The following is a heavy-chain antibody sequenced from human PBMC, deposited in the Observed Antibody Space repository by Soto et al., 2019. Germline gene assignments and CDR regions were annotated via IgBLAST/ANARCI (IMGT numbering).Heavy chain of an antibody. J-gene: IGHJ4*02. CDR3: VKDGPVLGY. Sequence: QVQLVESGGGVVQPGRSLRLSCAASGVTFSSHGMHWARQAPGKRLEWVALISSDGSKEYYADSVKGRFTISRDNSKNKLYLQMDSLRAEDAAMYYCVKDGPVLGYWGQGTLVTVSS. V-gene: IGHV3-30*18. D-gene: IGHD3-16*01. CDR2: ISSDGSKE. CDR1: GVTFSSHG.